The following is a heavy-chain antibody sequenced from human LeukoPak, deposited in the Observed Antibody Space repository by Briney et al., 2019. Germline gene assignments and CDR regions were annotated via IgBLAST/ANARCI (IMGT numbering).Heavy chain of an antibody. D-gene: IGHD5-12*01. CDR2: ISGSGGST. Sequence: PGGSLRLSCAASGFTFSSYAMSWVRQAPGKGLEWVSAISGSGGSTYYADSVKGRFTISRDNSKNTLYLQMNSLRAEDTAVYYCAKVEPVRLQWLRLPYYFDYWGQGTLVTVSS. CDR1: GFTFSSYA. J-gene: IGHJ4*02. V-gene: IGHV3-23*01. CDR3: AKVEPVRLQWLRLPYYFDY.